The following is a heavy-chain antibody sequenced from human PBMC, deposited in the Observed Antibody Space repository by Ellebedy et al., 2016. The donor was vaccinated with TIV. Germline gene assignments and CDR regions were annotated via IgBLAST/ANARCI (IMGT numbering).Heavy chain of an antibody. Sequence: GESLKISCVASGFTFSNYAMNWVRQIPGKGLEWVSSFTGSGGGDGTYLADSVKGRFTISRDNSKNTLYLQMNTLRAEDTAIYYFAKGSLGHCTGSSCYHFDYWGQGTLVTVSS. D-gene: IGHD2-8*02. J-gene: IGHJ4*02. CDR3: AKGSLGHCTGSSCYHFDY. CDR2: FTGSGGGDGT. CDR1: GFTFSNYA. V-gene: IGHV3-23*01.